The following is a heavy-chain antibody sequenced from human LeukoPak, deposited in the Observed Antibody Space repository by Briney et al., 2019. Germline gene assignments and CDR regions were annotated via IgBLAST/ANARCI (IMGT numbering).Heavy chain of an antibody. CDR3: ARGGGEYYDFWSGNNWFDP. D-gene: IGHD3-3*01. J-gene: IGHJ5*02. CDR2: MNPNSGNT. Sequence: ASVKVSCKASGYTFTSYDINWVRQATGQGLEWMGWMNPNSGNTGYAQKFQGRVTMTRNTSISTAYMELSSLRSEDTAVYYCARGGGEYYDFWSGNNWFDPWGQGTLVTVSS. V-gene: IGHV1-8*01. CDR1: GYTFTSYD.